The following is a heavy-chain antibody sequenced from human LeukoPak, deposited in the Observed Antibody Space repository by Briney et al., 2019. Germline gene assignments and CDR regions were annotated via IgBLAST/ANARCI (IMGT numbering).Heavy chain of an antibody. CDR1: GGSFSGYY. Sequence: SETLSLTCAVYGGSFSGYYWSWIRQPPGKGLEWIGEINHSGSTNYNPSLKSRVTISVDTSKNQFSLKLSSVTAADTAVYYCARGAVVVPAAIHWGQGTLVTVSS. CDR2: INHSGST. V-gene: IGHV4-34*01. CDR3: ARGAVVVPAAIH. D-gene: IGHD2-2*01. J-gene: IGHJ4*02.